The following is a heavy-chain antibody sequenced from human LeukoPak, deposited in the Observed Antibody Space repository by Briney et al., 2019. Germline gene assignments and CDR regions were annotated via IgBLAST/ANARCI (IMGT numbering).Heavy chain of an antibody. Sequence: PSETLSLTCAVYGGSFSGYYWSWIRQPPGKGLEWIGEINHSGSTNYNPSLKSRVTISVDTSKNQFSLKLSSVTAADTAVYYCASSVWFGESVDYWGQEPWSPSPQ. V-gene: IGHV4-34*01. D-gene: IGHD3-10*01. J-gene: IGHJ4*01. CDR3: ASSVWFGESVDY. CDR2: INHSGST. CDR1: GGSFSGYY.